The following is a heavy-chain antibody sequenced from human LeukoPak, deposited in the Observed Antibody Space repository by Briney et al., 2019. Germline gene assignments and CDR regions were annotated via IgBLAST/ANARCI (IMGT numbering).Heavy chain of an antibody. CDR1: GGSFSGYY. Sequence: SETLSLTCAVYGGSFSGYYWSWIRQPPGKGLEWIGEINHSGSTNYNPSLKSRVTISVDTSKNQFSLKLSSVTAADTAVYYCARGLESMDYWGQGTLVTVSS. D-gene: IGHD1-1*01. CDR2: INHSGST. J-gene: IGHJ4*02. V-gene: IGHV4-34*01. CDR3: ARGLESMDY.